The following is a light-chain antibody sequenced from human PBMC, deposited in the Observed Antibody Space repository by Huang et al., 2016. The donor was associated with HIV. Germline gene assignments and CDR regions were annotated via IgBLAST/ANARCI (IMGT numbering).Light chain of an antibody. CDR3: QQYDDCPPWT. CDR2: DAS. V-gene: IGKV3-15*01. Sequence: EIVMTQSPATLSVSPGERATLSCRASQNITRLAWYQHKPGQAPRLLIYDASSRATGVPARFSGGGSGTDFTLTVSSLQSDDFALYYCQQYDDCPPWTFGQGTQVDMK. J-gene: IGKJ1*01. CDR1: QNITR.